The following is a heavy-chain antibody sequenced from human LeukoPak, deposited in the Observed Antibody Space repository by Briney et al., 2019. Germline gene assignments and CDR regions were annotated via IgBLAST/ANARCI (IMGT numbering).Heavy chain of an antibody. CDR2: IYYTGTT. CDR1: GGSISSRDYY. CDR3: ARVDTQGVPSP. D-gene: IGHD3-16*01. J-gene: IGHJ5*02. V-gene: IGHV4-39*01. Sequence: SETLSLTCTVSGGSISSRDYYWGWIRQPPGKGLEWMASIYYTGTTPYNPSLKGRVTMSVDTSKNQFSLKLSFVTAADTALYYCARVDTQGVPSPWGQGILVTVSS.